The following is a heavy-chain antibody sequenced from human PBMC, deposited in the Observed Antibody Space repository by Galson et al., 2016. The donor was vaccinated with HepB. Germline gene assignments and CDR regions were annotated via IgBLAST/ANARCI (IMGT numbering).Heavy chain of an antibody. D-gene: IGHD3-9*01. CDR2: ITTSSSTT. J-gene: IGHJ4*02. CDR3: ARDVDWAFDH. CDR1: GFTFSSYS. V-gene: IGHV3-48*02. Sequence: SLRLSCAASGFTFSSYSMNWVRQAPGKGLEWVSYITTSSSTTSYADSVKGRFAISRDNAKNSLYLQMNSLRDEDTAVYNCARDVDWAFDHWGQGTLVTVSS.